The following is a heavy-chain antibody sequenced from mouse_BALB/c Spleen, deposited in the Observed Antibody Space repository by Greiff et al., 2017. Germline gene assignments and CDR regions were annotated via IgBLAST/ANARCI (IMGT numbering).Heavy chain of an antibody. CDR2: FYPGNGDT. D-gene: IGHD1-1*01. J-gene: IGHJ4*01. V-gene: IGHV1-12*01. Sequence: LPQPGAELVKPGASVKMSCKASGYTFTSYNMHWVKQTPGQGLEWTGAFYPGNGDTSYNQKFKGKATLTADKSTSTANMQLSILTSEDSAVYYCASEGDYYDLRAMAYWGQGTSVTVSS. CDR1: GYTFTSYN. CDR3: ASEGDYYDLRAMAY.